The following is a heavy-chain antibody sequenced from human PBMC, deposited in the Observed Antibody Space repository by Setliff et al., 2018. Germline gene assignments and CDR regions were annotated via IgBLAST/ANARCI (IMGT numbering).Heavy chain of an antibody. CDR1: GYTFTSYY. J-gene: IGHJ4*02. CDR3: ARGGTFRYFDF. V-gene: IGHV1-46*01. CDR2: INPSGGST. Sequence: ASVKVSCKASGYTFTSYYMHWVRQAPGQGLEWMGIINPSGGSTSYAQKFQGRVAMTRDTSTSTVYMELSSLRPEDTAVYYCARGGTFRYFDFWGQGAPVTVSS. D-gene: IGHD5-12*01.